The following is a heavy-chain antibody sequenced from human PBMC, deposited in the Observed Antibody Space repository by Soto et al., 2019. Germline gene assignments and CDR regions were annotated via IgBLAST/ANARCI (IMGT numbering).Heavy chain of an antibody. J-gene: IGHJ5*02. CDR1: GYTFTSYG. CDR2: ISAYNGNT. Sequence: ASLKVSCKPSGYTFTSYGISWLRQAPGQGLEWMGWISAYNGNTNYAQKLQGRVTMTTDTSTSTAYMELRSLRSDDTAVYYCARDGILWFGEFTPPNWFDPWGQGTLVTVS. CDR3: ARDGILWFGEFTPPNWFDP. V-gene: IGHV1-18*01. D-gene: IGHD3-10*01.